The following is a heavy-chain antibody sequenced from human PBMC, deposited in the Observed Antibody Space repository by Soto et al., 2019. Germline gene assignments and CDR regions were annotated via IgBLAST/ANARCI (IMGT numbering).Heavy chain of an antibody. V-gene: IGHV4-31*03. D-gene: IGHD4-17*01. CDR3: ARDPPYYGGNSYYFDY. J-gene: IGHJ4*02. Sequence: SETLSLTCTVSGGSISSGGYYWSWIRQHPGKGLEWIGYIYYSGSTYYNPSLKSRVTISVDTSKNQFSLKLSSVTAADTAVYYCARDPPYYGGNSYYFDYWGQGTLVTVSS. CDR1: GGSISSGGYY. CDR2: IYYSGST.